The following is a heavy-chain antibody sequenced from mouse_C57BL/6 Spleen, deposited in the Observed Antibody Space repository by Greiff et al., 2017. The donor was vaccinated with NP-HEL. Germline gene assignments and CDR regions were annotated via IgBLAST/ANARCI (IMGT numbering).Heavy chain of an antibody. CDR1: GFNIKNTY. Sequence: EVKLQESVAELVRPGASVKLSCTASGFNIKNTYMHWVKQRPEQGLEWIGRIDPANGNTKYAPKFQGKATITADTSSNTAYLQLSSLTSEDTAIYYCARLTITTVVAFDYWGQGTTLTVSS. CDR2: IDPANGNT. V-gene: IGHV14-3*01. CDR3: ARLTITTVVAFDY. D-gene: IGHD1-1*01. J-gene: IGHJ2*01.